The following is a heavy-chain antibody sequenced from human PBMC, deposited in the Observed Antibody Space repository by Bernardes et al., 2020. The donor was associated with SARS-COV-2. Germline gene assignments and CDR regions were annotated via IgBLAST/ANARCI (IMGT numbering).Heavy chain of an antibody. CDR1: GFTFSSYW. CDR3: AREARFLEWLLSHNDACDV. V-gene: IGHV3-7*01. D-gene: IGHD3-3*01. CDR2: IKQAGSEK. J-gene: IGHJ3*01. Sequence: GGSLRLSCAASGFTFSSYWMSWVRQAPGKGLEWVANIKQAGSEKYYVDSVKGRFTISRDNAKNSLYLQMNSLRAEDTAVYYCAREARFLEWLLSHNDACDVGRRGGVVTVYS.